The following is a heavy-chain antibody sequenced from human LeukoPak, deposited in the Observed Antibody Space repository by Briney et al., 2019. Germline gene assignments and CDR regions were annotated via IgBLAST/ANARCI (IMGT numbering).Heavy chain of an antibody. Sequence: GESLKISCKASGYSFTGYYMHWVRQAPGQGLEWMGWINPNSGGTNYAQKFQGRVTMTRDTSISTAYMELSRLRSDDTAVYYCARDEKDSSSWGYIDYWGQGTLVTVSS. CDR1: GYSFTGYY. V-gene: IGHV1-2*02. CDR2: INPNSGGT. J-gene: IGHJ4*02. CDR3: ARDEKDSSSWGYIDY. D-gene: IGHD6-13*01.